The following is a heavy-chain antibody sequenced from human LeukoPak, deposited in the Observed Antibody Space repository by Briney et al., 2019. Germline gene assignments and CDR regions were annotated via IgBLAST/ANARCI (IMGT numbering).Heavy chain of an antibody. Sequence: SETLSLTCTVSGDSISSYFWSWIRQPAGKGLEWIGRIYTSGTTNYNPSLKSRLTMSVDTSKNQFSLKLSSVTAADTAVYYCARDRYGGIIDYWGQGTLVTVSS. J-gene: IGHJ4*02. CDR3: ARDRYGGIIDY. CDR1: GDSISSYF. CDR2: IYTSGTT. V-gene: IGHV4-4*07. D-gene: IGHD1-1*01.